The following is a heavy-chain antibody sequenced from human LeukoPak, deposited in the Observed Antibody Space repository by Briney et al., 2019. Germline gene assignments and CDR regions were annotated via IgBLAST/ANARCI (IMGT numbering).Heavy chain of an antibody. CDR3: ARDHWGGKPFYQ. V-gene: IGHV4-39*07. D-gene: IGHD3-16*01. CDR2: IYYSGST. CDR1: GGSISSSSYY. J-gene: IGHJ4*01. Sequence: SETLSLTCTVSGGSISSSSYYWGWIRQPPGKGLEWIGSIYYSGSTYYNPSLKSRVTISVDTSKNQFSLELSSVTAAATAVYYWARDHWGGKPFYQWGQGNL.